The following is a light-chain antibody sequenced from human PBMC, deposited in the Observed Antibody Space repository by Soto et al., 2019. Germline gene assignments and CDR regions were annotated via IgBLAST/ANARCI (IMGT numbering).Light chain of an antibody. V-gene: IGKV1-6*02. CDR1: QAIRND. CDR2: SVS. CDR3: LQDYNYPRT. Sequence: AIQMTQSPSSLSASVGDRVTITCRASQAIRNDLGWYQQKPGKAPTLLISSVSNLQSGVPSRFSCSGSGTDFTLTISSLQPEDSATYYCLQDYNYPRTFAPGTKVEIK. J-gene: IGKJ1*01.